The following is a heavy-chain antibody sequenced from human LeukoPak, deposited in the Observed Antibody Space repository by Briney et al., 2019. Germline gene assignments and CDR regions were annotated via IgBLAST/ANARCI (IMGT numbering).Heavy chain of an antibody. V-gene: IGHV3-30-3*01. CDR3: AKDQDSGSYPDLDY. Sequence: PGGSLRLSCTATRFTFSTFTMHWVRQAPGKGLEWVSLISYDGTNKSYADSLRGRFTISRDNSKNTLYLQMNSLRAEDTAVYYCAKDQDSGSYPDLDYWGQGTLVTVSS. CDR1: RFTFSTFT. CDR2: ISYDGTNK. J-gene: IGHJ4*02. D-gene: IGHD1-26*01.